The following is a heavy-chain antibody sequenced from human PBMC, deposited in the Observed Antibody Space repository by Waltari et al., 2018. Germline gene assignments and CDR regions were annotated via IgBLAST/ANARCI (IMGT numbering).Heavy chain of an antibody. J-gene: IGHJ6*02. D-gene: IGHD1-26*01. CDR1: GYTFTSYA. CDR2: INAGNGNT. Sequence: QVQLVQSGAEVKKPGASVKVSCKASGYTFTSYAMHWVRQAPGQRLEWMGWINAGNGNTKYSQKFQGRVTITRDTSASTAYMELSSLRSEDTAVYYCAREWELLPSGGMDVWGQGTTVTVSS. V-gene: IGHV1-3*01. CDR3: AREWELLPSGGMDV.